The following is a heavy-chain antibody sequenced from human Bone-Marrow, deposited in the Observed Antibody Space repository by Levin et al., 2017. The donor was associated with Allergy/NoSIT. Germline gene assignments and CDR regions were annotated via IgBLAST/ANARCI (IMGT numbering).Heavy chain of an antibody. CDR2: MNGYSGVS. CDR1: GSTFIGYA. V-gene: IGHV1-3*01. CDR3: VAEVWANYYFDS. D-gene: IGHD3-10*01. Sequence: PGASVKVSCKASGSTFIGYAVHWVRQAPGQGLEWMGWMNGYSGVSRPSHNFQGRLTITSDTSATTAYMYLSSLRLEDTAVYYCVAEVWANYYFDSWGQGTLVAVSS. J-gene: IGHJ4*02.